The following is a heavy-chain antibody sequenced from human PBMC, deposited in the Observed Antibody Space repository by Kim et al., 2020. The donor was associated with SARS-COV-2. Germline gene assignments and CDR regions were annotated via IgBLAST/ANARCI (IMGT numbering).Heavy chain of an antibody. Sequence: SVKVSCKASGGAFTDYAIAWVRQAPGHGLEWMGGIIPMFASAHYAQKFQGRVTITADKSTNTVYMELSSLRSDDTAIYYCAGVKRAYYWDTSGFNWFAPWGQGTLVTVYS. CDR1: GGAFTDYA. J-gene: IGHJ5*02. V-gene: IGHV1-69*06. CDR2: IIPMFASA. CDR3: AGVKRAYYWDTSGFNWFAP. D-gene: IGHD3-22*01.